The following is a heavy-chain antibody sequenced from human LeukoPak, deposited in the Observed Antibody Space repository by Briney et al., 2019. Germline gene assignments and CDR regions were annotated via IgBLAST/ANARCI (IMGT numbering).Heavy chain of an antibody. J-gene: IGHJ4*02. D-gene: IGHD3-22*01. V-gene: IGHV3-11*01. Sequence: NPGGSLRLSCAASGFTFSDYYMTWIRQAPGKGLEWFSYISNSAITIYYADSVRGRFTISRDNARNSLYLQMNSLRVEDTAVYYCARDGRYYDSSGHDYWGQGTLVTVSS. CDR1: GFTFSDYY. CDR3: ARDGRYYDSSGHDY. CDR2: ISNSAITI.